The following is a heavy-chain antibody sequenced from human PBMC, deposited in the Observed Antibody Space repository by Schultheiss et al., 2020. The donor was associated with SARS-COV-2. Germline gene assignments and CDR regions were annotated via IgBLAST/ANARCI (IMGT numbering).Heavy chain of an antibody. CDR1: GGSISSYY. J-gene: IGHJ5*02. CDR3: ARGNIVVVVAATRSSWFDP. D-gene: IGHD2-15*01. Sequence: SQTLSLTCTVSGGSISSYYWSWIRQPPGKGLEWIGYVYYTGSANYNPSLESRVTISVDTSQNQFSLKLNSVTAADTAVYYCARGNIVVVVAATRSSWFDPWGQGTLVTVSS. CDR2: VYYTGSA. V-gene: IGHV4-59*01.